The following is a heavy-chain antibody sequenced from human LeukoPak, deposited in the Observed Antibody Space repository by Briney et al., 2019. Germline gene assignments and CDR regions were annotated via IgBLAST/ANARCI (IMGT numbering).Heavy chain of an antibody. CDR2: IYYSGST. D-gene: IGHD2-2*01. J-gene: IGHJ4*02. V-gene: IGHV4-31*03. CDR3: AREVVPAAIGY. Sequence: SETLSLTRTVSGGSISSGGYYWSWIRQHPGKGLEWIGYIYYSGSTYYNPSLKSRVTISVDTSKNQFSLKLSSVTAADTAVYYCAREVVPAAIGYWGQGTLVTVSS. CDR1: GGSISSGGYY.